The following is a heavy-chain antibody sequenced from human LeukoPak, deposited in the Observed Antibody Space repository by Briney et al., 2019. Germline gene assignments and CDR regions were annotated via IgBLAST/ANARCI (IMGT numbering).Heavy chain of an antibody. CDR1: GYTFTGYY. CDR3: ARDRRELPQGGYYFDY. D-gene: IGHD1-26*01. J-gene: IGHJ4*02. CDR2: INPNSGGT. Sequence: GASVKVSCKASGYTFTGYYMHWVRQAPGQGLGWMGWINPNSGGTNYAQKFQGRVTMTRDTSISTAYMELSRLRSDDTAVYYCARDRRELPQGGYYFDYWGQGTLVTVSS. V-gene: IGHV1-2*02.